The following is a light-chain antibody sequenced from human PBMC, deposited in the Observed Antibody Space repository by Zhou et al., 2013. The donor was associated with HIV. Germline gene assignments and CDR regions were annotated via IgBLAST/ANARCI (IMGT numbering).Light chain of an antibody. CDR3: QHYNDRSPGT. CDR1: QGISSY. CDR2: AAS. V-gene: IGKV1-9*01. J-gene: IGKJ1*01. Sequence: QMSQSPSSLHASLGDRVTITCRASQGISSYLAWYQQKPGKAPKLLIYAASTLQTGVPSRFVGSGSGTDFTLTITCLQSEDFASYYCQHYNDRSPGTFGQGTKV.